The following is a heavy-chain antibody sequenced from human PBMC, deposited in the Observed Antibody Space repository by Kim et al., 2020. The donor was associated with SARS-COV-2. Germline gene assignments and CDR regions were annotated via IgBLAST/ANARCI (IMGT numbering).Heavy chain of an antibody. V-gene: IGHV3-11*01. D-gene: IGHD2-8*01. Sequence: GGSLRLSCAASGFTFSDSYMSWIRQAPGKGLEWVSSISSSGWTIYYADSLKGRFTISRDNAKNSLYLQMNSLRVEDTALYYCARDGVEMSELSYFDYWGQGTLVTVSS. J-gene: IGHJ4*02. CDR3: ARDGVEMSELSYFDY. CDR2: ISSSGWTI. CDR1: GFTFSDSY.